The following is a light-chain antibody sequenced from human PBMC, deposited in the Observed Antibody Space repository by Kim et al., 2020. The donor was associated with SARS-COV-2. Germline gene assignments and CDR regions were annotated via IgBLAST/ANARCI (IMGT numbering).Light chain of an antibody. CDR3: QQYNNWPLT. CDR2: DAS. V-gene: IGKV3-15*01. J-gene: IGKJ5*01. CDR1: QNFNSN. Sequence: EMVMTQSPATLSVSLGERATLSCRATQNFNSNLAWYQKKPGQAPRLLIYDASTRAIDIPARFSGSGSGTEFTLTITSLQSEDSAVYYCQQYNNWPLTFGQGTRLEIK.